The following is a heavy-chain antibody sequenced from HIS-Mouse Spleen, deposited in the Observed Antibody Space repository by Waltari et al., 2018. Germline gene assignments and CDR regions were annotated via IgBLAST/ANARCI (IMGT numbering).Heavy chain of an antibody. D-gene: IGHD3-10*01. CDR1: GGSFSGYY. CDR3: AQNYYGSGSYYY. Sequence: VQLQQWGAGLLKPSETLSLTFAVYGGSFSGYYWSWIRQPPGKGLEWVSAISGSGGSTYYADSVKGRFTISRDNSKNTLYLQMNSLRAEDTAVYYCAQNYYGSGSYYYWGQGTLVTVSS. J-gene: IGHJ4*02. CDR2: ISGSGGST. V-gene: IGHV3-23*01.